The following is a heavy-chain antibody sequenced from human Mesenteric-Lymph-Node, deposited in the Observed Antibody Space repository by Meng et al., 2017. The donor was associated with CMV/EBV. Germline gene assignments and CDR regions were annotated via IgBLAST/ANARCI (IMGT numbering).Heavy chain of an antibody. V-gene: IGHV1-18*01. J-gene: IGHJ4*02. Sequence: KVACKASGKTLTNYGISWVRQAPGQGLEWMGWISAYNSNTNYAQKLQGRVTMTTDTSTSTAYVELRSLRSDDTAVYYCARDIVGAQGYWGQGTLVTVSS. CDR1: GKTLTNYG. D-gene: IGHD1-26*01. CDR3: ARDIVGAQGY. CDR2: ISAYNSNT.